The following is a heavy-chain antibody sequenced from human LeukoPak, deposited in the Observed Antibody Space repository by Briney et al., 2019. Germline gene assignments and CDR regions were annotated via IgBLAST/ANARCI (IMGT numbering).Heavy chain of an antibody. CDR3: ALEERHTGVIY. V-gene: IGHV4-34*01. D-gene: IGHD4-23*01. Sequence: SETLSLTCAVYGGSFSGYYWSWIRQPPGKGLEWIGEINHSGSTNYNPSLKSRVTTSVDMSKNQFSLKVKSVTAADTAVYYCALEERHTGVIYWGQGTLVTVSS. CDR1: GGSFSGYY. CDR2: INHSGST. J-gene: IGHJ4*02.